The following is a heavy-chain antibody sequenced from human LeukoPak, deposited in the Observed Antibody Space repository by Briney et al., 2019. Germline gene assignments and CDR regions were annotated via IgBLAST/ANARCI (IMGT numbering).Heavy chain of an antibody. V-gene: IGHV3-21*01. J-gene: IGHJ3*02. CDR3: ARDAFDI. CDR2: ISNTNSYI. CDR1: GFTFSSYS. Sequence: GGSLRLSCAASGFTFSSYSMNWVRQAPGKGLEWVSCISNTNSYIYYADSVKGRFTISRDNAKNSLYLQMNSLRAEGTAVYYCARDAFDIWGQGTMVTVSS.